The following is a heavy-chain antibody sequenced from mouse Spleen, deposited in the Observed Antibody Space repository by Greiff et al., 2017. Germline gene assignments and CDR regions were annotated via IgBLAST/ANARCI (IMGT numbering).Heavy chain of an antibody. D-gene: IGHD1-3*01. CDR1: GYTFTSYW. Sequence: QVQLQQPGAELVRPGTSVKLSCKASGYTFTSYWMHWVKQRPGQGLEWIGEIDPSDSYTNYNQKFKGKATLTVDTSSSTAYMQLSSLTSEDSAVYYCARGINFHYFDYWGQGTTLTVSS. V-gene: IGHV1-59*01. CDR2: IDPSDSYT. J-gene: IGHJ2*01. CDR3: ARGINFHYFDY.